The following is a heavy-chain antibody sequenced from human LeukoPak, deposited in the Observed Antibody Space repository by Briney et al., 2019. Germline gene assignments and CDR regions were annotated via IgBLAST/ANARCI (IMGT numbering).Heavy chain of an antibody. J-gene: IGHJ3*02. CDR3: GRIPRTTIFGVGRSGGPLDI. CDR2: IYTSGST. CDR1: GGSISSYY. Sequence: KPSETLSLTCTVSGGSISSYYWSWIRQPAGKGLEWIGRIYTSGSTNYNPSLKSRVTMSVDTSKNQFSLKLRFVTAAAPAVYFCGRIPRTTIFGVGRSGGPLDIWGQGTMVTVSS. V-gene: IGHV4-4*07. D-gene: IGHD3-3*01.